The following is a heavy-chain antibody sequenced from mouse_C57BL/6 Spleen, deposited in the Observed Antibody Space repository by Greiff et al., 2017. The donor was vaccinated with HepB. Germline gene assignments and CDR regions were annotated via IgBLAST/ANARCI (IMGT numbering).Heavy chain of an antibody. CDR1: GFSLTSYG. CDR2: IWSGGST. Sequence: VQGVESGPGLVQPSQSLSITCTVSGFSLTSYGVHWVRQSPGKGLEWLGVIWSGGSTDYNAAFISRLSISKDNSKSQVFFKMNSLQADETAIYYCARRGYYSNSPVAYWGQGTLVTVSA. D-gene: IGHD2-5*01. J-gene: IGHJ3*01. CDR3: ARRGYYSNSPVAY. V-gene: IGHV2-2*01.